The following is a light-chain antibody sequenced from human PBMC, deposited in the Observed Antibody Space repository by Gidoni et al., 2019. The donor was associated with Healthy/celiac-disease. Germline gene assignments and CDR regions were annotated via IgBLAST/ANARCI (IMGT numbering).Light chain of an antibody. J-gene: IGLJ3*02. CDR1: SGHSSYA. V-gene: IGLV4-69*01. CDR2: LNSDGSH. CDR3: QTWGTGIHWV. Sequence: QLVLTQSPSASAALGASVKLTCTLSSGHSSYAIAWHQQPPEKGPRYLMKLNSDGSHSKGDGIPDRFSGSSSGAERYLTISRLQSEDEADYYCQTWGTGIHWVFGGGTKLTVL.